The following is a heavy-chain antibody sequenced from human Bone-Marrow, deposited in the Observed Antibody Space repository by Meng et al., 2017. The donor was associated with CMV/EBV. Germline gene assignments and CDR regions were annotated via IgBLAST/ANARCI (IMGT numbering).Heavy chain of an antibody. CDR3: ARDPWCTL. Sequence: SCAASGFTFSSYEMNWVRQAPGKGLEWVANIKQDGSEKHYVDSVRGRFTISRDNAKNSLYLQMISLTVEDTAVYYCARDPWCTLWGQGTLVTVSS. CDR2: IKQDGSEK. CDR1: GFTFSSYE. V-gene: IGHV3-7*01. D-gene: IGHD2-8*01. J-gene: IGHJ4*02.